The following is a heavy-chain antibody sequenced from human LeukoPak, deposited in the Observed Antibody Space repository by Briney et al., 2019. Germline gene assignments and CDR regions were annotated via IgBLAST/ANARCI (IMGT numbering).Heavy chain of an antibody. CDR1: GGTFSSYA. CDR3: ARSFTPYSSGWYSDILQTAYNWFDP. D-gene: IGHD6-19*01. Sequence: ASVKVSCKASGGTFSSYAISWVRQAPGQGLEWMGGIIPIFGTTNYAQKFQDRVTITADKSTSTAYMELSSLRSEDTAVYYCARSFTPYSSGWYSDILQTAYNWFDPWGQGTLVTVSS. V-gene: IGHV1-69*06. J-gene: IGHJ5*02. CDR2: IIPIFGTT.